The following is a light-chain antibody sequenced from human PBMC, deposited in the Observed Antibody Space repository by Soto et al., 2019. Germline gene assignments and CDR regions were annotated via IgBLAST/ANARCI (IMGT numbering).Light chain of an antibody. CDR3: QQYKNWPWT. CDR1: QSISSSY. V-gene: IGKV3-15*01. J-gene: IGKJ1*01. CDR2: GAT. Sequence: EIVFTQSPCTLSLSPGERATLSCRASQSISSSYLAWYQQKPGQAPRLLLHGATTRATGIPARFRGSGSGTEFTLPISSLQSVASAVYFCQQYKNWPWTFGQGTKVDIK.